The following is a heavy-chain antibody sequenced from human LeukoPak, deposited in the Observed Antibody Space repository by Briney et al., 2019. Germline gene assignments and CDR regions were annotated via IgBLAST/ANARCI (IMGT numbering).Heavy chain of an antibody. CDR3: ARGFMLRAAYWFDP. CDR2: MNPNSGNT. CDR1: GYTFTSYD. V-gene: IGHV1-8*03. D-gene: IGHD3-16*01. Sequence: GASVKFSCKASGYTFTSYDINWVRQATGHGLEWMGWMNPNSGNTGYAQKFQVRVTITRNTSISTAYMELISQRSEDTAVYYCARGFMLRAAYWFDPWGQGTLVTVSS. J-gene: IGHJ5*02.